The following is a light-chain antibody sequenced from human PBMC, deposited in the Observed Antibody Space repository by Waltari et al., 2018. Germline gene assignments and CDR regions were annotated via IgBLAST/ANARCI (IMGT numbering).Light chain of an antibody. CDR3: SSYAGSNNVV. CDR2: EVN. J-gene: IGLJ1*01. CDR1: SGDVGAYDF. Sequence: QSALTQPPSASGSPGQSVTISCTGTSGDVGAYDFVSWYHQNPGKAPKLIIYEVNKRPAGGPDRLSGSKSGNTAALTVSGRQADDEADYYCSSYAGSNNVVFGPGTEVTVL. V-gene: IGLV2-8*01.